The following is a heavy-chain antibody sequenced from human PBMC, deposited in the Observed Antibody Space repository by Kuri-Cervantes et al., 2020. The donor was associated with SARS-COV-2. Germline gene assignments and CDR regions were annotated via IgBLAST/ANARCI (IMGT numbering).Heavy chain of an antibody. CDR1: VYTFTGYY. D-gene: IGHD3-22*01. V-gene: IGHV1-2*04. Sequence: SVKISCKASVYTFTGYYMHWVRHPPAKGLEWMGWINPNSGGTNYAQKFRVWVTMTRDTSISTVYMELSRLRSDDSAVYYCARSTPYRRLVVTSKGGAFEIWGQGTMVTVSS. CDR2: INPNSGGT. CDR3: ARSTPYRRLVVTSKGGAFEI. J-gene: IGHJ3*02.